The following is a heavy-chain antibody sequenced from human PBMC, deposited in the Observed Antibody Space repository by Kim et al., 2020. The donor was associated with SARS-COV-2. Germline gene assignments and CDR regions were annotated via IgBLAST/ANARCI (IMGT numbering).Heavy chain of an antibody. CDR1: GYSFKNYG. Sequence: ASVKVSCKTSGYSFKNYGFSWVRQAPGQSPEWMGWVNAYNGVTNYAQKFQGRVTMTVDSSTSTAYMELRSLRSDDSAVYYCARDPGGERFIDVWGQGTTVTVSS. D-gene: IGHD1-1*01. CDR3: ARDPGGERFIDV. V-gene: IGHV1-18*04. J-gene: IGHJ6*02. CDR2: VNAYNGVT.